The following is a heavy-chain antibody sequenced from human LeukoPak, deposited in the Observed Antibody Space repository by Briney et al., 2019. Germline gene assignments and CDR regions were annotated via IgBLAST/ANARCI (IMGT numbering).Heavy chain of an antibody. CDR1: GYIFTNFG. V-gene: IGHV1-8*02. CDR3: ARGHISYTGLSSYYFDY. D-gene: IGHD2-8*01. Sequence: GASVKVSCKPSGYIFTNFGINWVRQATGQGLEWMGWMNPNSGNTGYAQKFQGRVTMTRDTSTSTVYMELSSLRSEDTAVYYCARGHISYTGLSSYYFDYWGQGTLVTVSS. CDR2: MNPNSGNT. J-gene: IGHJ4*02.